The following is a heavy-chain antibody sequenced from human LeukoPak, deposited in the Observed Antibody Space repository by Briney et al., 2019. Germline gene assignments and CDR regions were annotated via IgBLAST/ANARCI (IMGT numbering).Heavy chain of an antibody. CDR2: IYTSGNT. CDR3: ARAIGGTHFRYYFDY. J-gene: IGHJ4*02. Sequence: SETLSLTCTVSGGSISSYYWSWIRQPAGKGLEWIGRIYTSGNTNYNPSLKSRATISVDTSKNQFSLELSSVTAADTAVYYCARAIGGTHFRYYFDYWGQGTLVTVSS. D-gene: IGHD1/OR15-1a*01. V-gene: IGHV4-4*07. CDR1: GGSISSYY.